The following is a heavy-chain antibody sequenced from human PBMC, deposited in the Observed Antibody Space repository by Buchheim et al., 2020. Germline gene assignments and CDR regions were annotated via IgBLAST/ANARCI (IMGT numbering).Heavy chain of an antibody. CDR1: GYTFTSYY. D-gene: IGHD1-26*01. J-gene: IGHJ6*02. Sequence: QVQLVQSGAEVKKPGASVKVSCKASGYTFTSYYMHWVRQAPGQGLEWMGIINPSGGSTSYAQKFQGRVTITRDTSTSTVYMELSSLRSEDTAVYYCAREPLVGATHNYYYYGMDVWGQGTT. V-gene: IGHV1-46*01. CDR3: AREPLVGATHNYYYYGMDV. CDR2: INPSGGST.